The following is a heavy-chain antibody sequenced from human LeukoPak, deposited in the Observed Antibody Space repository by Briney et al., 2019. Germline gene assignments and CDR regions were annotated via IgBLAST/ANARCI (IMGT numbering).Heavy chain of an antibody. CDR3: AREFYDYVWGSYRFDY. D-gene: IGHD3-16*02. V-gene: IGHV4-4*07. Sequence: SETLSLTCTVSGGSMKNYYWSWIRQPAGKELEWIGRIYTSGSTNDNPSLKSRVDMSIDMSKNQFSLQMTSVTAADTAVYYCAREFYDYVWGSYRFDYWGQGILVTGSS. CDR1: GGSMKNYY. J-gene: IGHJ4*02. CDR2: IYTSGST.